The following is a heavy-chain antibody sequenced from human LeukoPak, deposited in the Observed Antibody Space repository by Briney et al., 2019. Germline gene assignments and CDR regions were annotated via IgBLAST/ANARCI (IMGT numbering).Heavy chain of an antibody. D-gene: IGHD5-18*01. J-gene: IGHJ4*02. CDR3: AREGYSYGLFDY. V-gene: IGHV4-30-2*01. CDR1: GGSISSGGYS. Sequence: PSETLSLTCAVSGGSISSGGYSWSWIRQPPGKGLEWIGYIYHSGSTYYNPSLKSRVTISVDRSKNQFSLKLSSVTAADMAVYYCAREGYSYGLFDYWGQGTLVTVSS. CDR2: IYHSGST.